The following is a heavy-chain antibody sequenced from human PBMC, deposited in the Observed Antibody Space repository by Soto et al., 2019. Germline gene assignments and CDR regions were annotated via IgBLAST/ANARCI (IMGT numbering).Heavy chain of an antibody. CDR2: IYYSGST. CDR3: ARGLVGRHYYYGMDV. J-gene: IGHJ6*02. CDR1: GGSISSGGYY. D-gene: IGHD4-17*01. V-gene: IGHV4-31*03. Sequence: KPSETLSLTCTVSGGSISSGGYYWSWIRQHPGKGLEWIGYIYYSGSTYYNPSLKSRVTISVDTSKNQFSLKLSSVTAADTAVYYCARGLVGRHYYYGMDVWGQGTTVTVSS.